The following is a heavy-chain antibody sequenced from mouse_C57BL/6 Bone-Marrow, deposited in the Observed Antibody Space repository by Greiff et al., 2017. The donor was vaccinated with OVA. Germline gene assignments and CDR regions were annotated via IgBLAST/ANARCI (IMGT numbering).Heavy chain of an antibody. J-gene: IGHJ2*01. CDR2: IWSGGGT. D-gene: IGHD2-4*01. CDR1: GFSLTSYG. V-gene: IGHV2-2*01. CDR3: ARYDYDGAFDY. Sequence: VKLMESGPGLVQPSPSLSITCTVSGFSLTSYGVHWVRQSPGKGLEWLGVIWSGGGTDYNAAFISRMSISKDNSKCQVFFKMTSLQSDDTSIYYCARYDYDGAFDYWGQGTTLTVSS.